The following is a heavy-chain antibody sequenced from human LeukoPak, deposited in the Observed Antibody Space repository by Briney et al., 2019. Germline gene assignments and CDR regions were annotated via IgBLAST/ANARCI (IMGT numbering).Heavy chain of an antibody. CDR2: IIPIFGTA. CDR1: GGTFSSYA. Sequence: GASVTVSCKASGGTFSSYAISWVRQAPGQGLEWMGGIIPIFGTANYAQKFQGRVTITADESTSTAYMELSSLRSEDTAVYYCARVLANWFDPWGQGTLVTVSS. V-gene: IGHV1-69*13. D-gene: IGHD4/OR15-4a*01. CDR3: ARVLANWFDP. J-gene: IGHJ5*02.